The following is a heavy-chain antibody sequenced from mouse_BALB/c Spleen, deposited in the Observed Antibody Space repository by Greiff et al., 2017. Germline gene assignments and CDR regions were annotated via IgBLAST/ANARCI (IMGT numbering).Heavy chain of an antibody. CDR2: IDPANGNT. V-gene: IGHV14-3*02. CDR1: GFNIKDTY. Sequence: EVQLQQSGAELVKPGASVKLSCTASGFNIKDTYMHWVKQRPEQGLEWIGRIDPANGNTKYDPKFQGKATITADTSSNTAYLQLSRLTSEDTAVYYCARDGDCGCLDDWGQGTTLTVSS. CDR3: ARDGDCGCLDD. D-gene: IGHD3-3*01. J-gene: IGHJ2*01.